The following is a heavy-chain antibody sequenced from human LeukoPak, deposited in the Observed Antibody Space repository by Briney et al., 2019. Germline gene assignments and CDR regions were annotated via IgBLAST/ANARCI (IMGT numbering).Heavy chain of an antibody. CDR2: IYYSGNT. CDR3: ARDLNSIAVAGARTY. D-gene: IGHD6-19*01. Sequence: SETLSLTCTVSGVSISSSNSYWGWIRQPPGKGLEWIGSIYYSGNTYYNASLKSQVSISIDTSKNQFSLRLTSVTAVDTAVYYCARDLNSIAVAGARTYWGQGTLVTVSS. CDR1: GVSISSSNSY. V-gene: IGHV4-39*02. J-gene: IGHJ4*02.